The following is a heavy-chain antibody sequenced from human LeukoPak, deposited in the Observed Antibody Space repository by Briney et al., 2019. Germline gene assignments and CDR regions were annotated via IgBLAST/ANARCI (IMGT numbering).Heavy chain of an antibody. Sequence: DSVRGRFTNSRDNSKNTVHLQMNSLRAEDTAVYYCTRDRYNFWSGRDAFDIWGQGTMVTVSS. J-gene: IGHJ3*02. D-gene: IGHD3-3*01. CDR3: TRDRYNFWSGRDAFDI. V-gene: IGHV3-30*01.